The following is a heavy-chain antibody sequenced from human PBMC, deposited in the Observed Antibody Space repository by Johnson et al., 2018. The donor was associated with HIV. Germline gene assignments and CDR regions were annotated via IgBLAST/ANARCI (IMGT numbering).Heavy chain of an antibody. CDR3: AREVDGFDI. J-gene: IGHJ3*02. Sequence: VQLVESGGGLIKPGGSLRLSCAASGVTFSNAWMSWVRQAPGKGLEWVSGINWDGTYTGYVGSVKGRFTISRDNGKNSLYLQMNSLRVEDTAVYYCAREVDGFDIWGQGTMVTVSS. CDR1: GVTFSNAW. CDR2: INWDGTYT. V-gene: IGHV3-20*04.